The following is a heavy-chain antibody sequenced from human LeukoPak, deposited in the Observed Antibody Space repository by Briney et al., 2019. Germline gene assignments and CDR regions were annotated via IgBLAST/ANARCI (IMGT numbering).Heavy chain of an antibody. J-gene: IGHJ4*02. V-gene: IGHV1-3*01. CDR2: INAGNGNA. CDR1: GYTFTSYA. Sequence: ASVKVSCKASGYTFTSYAMHWVRQAPGQRLEWMGWINAGNGNATYTQKFQDRVTFTRDTSASTAYMDLSSLRSEDTAVYYCARVSSGWHGYLGYWGQGTPVTVSS. D-gene: IGHD6-25*01. CDR3: ARVSSGWHGYLGY.